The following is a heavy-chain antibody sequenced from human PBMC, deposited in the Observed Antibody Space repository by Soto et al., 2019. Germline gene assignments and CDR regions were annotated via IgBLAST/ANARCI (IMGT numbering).Heavy chain of an antibody. V-gene: IGHV4-59*08. CDR1: GGSISSYY. J-gene: IGHJ3*02. CDR3: ASTLLLNYDILTGYYNWDAFDI. D-gene: IGHD3-9*01. CDR2: IYYSGST. Sequence: PSETLXLTCTVSGGSISSYYWSWIRQPPGKGLEWIGYIYYSGSTNYNPSLKSRVTISVDTSKNQFSLKLSSVTAADTAVYYCASTLLLNYDILTGYYNWDAFDIWGQGTMVTVSS.